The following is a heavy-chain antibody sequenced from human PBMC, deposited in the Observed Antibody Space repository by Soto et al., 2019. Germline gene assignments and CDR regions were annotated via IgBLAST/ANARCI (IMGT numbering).Heavy chain of an antibody. CDR3: ALDLPGDLLPTFLDP. CDR1: GFTFRSYA. D-gene: IGHD3-16*01. CDR2: ISGSGDST. V-gene: IGHV3-23*01. J-gene: IGHJ5*02. Sequence: GGSLRLSCAASGFTFRSYAMNWVRQAPGKGLEWVSAISGSGDSTYYVDSVKGRFTISRDNSNNTLYLQMNSLRAEDTAVYYCALDLPGDLLPTFLDPWGQRTLVTVSS.